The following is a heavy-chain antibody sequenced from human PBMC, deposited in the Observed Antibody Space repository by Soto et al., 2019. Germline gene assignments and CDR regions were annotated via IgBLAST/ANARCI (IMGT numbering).Heavy chain of an antibody. D-gene: IGHD6-13*01. CDR1: GFTFSSYS. CDR3: ARDNSWDAFDI. V-gene: IGHV3-21*01. CDR2: ISSSSSYI. Sequence: GGSLRLSCAASGFTFSSYSMNWVRQAPGKGLEWVSSISSSSSYIYYADSVKGRFTISRDNAKNPLYLQMNSLRAEDTAVYYCARDNSWDAFDIWGRGTMVTVSS. J-gene: IGHJ3*02.